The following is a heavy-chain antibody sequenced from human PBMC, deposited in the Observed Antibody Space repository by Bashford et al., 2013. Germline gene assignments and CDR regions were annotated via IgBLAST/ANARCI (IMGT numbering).Heavy chain of an antibody. CDR3: ARDLGHYDFPDY. J-gene: IGHJ4*02. D-gene: IGHD3-3*01. Sequence: VRQAPGKGLEWVAVIWYDGSNKYYADSVKGRFTISRDNSKNTLYLQMNSLRAEDTAVYYCARDLGHYDFPDYWGQGTLVTVSS. CDR2: IWYDGSNK. V-gene: IGHV3-30*04.